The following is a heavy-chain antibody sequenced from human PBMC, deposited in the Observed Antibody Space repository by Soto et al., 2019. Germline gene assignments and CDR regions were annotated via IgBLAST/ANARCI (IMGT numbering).Heavy chain of an antibody. V-gene: IGHV3-13*01. J-gene: IGHJ6*02. CDR2: IGKGGDT. CDR3: VRDPAGHGMDV. Sequence: VESGGDLVQPGGSLRLSCAASGFTFSSYDMQWVRQVTGKGLEWVSSIGKGGDTYYAGSVKGRFTISRENAKNSLYLQMSSLRAGDTAVYYCVRDPAGHGMDVWGQGTTVTVSS. CDR1: GFTFSSYD. D-gene: IGHD3-10*01.